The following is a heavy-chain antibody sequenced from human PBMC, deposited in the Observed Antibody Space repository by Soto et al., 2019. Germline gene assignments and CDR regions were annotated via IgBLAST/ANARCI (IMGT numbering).Heavy chain of an antibody. CDR1: GFAVSSNY. D-gene: IGHD6-19*01. CDR2: IYSGGST. CDR3: ASWTVAGDFDY. Sequence: EVQLVESGGGLVQPGGSLRLSCAASGFAVSSNYMSWVRQAPGKGLEWVSVIYSGGSTYYADSVKGRFTISRHNSKNTLYLQMNSLRAEDTAVYYCASWTVAGDFDYWGQGTLVTVSS. J-gene: IGHJ4*02. V-gene: IGHV3-53*04.